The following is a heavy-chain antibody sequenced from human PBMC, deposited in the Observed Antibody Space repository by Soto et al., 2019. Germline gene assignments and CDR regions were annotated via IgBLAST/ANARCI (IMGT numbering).Heavy chain of an antibody. Sequence: GGSLRLSCAASGFTFSGSSVHWVRQASGKGLEWVGRIRNKANSYATAYAASVRGRFTISRDDSKNTAFLQMNSLNTEDTAVYYCISHSPEDMIRTWSQGTLVTVSS. CDR2: IRNKANSYAT. CDR1: GFTFSGSS. CDR3: ISHSPEDMIRT. J-gene: IGHJ4*02. D-gene: IGHD2-15*01. V-gene: IGHV3-73*01.